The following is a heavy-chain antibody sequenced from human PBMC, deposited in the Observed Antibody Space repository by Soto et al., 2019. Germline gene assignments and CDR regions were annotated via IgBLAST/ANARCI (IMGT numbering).Heavy chain of an antibody. CDR1: GGSISSSSYY. J-gene: IGHJ4*02. D-gene: IGHD3-9*01. CDR2: IYYSGST. Sequence: QLQLQESGPGLVKPSETLSITCTVSGGSISSSSYYWGWIRQPPRKGLEWIGSIYYSGSTYYNPSLKSRVTISVDTSKNQFSLKLSSVTAADTAVHYCARHLYDILTARLVAFDYWGQRTLVTVSS. CDR3: ARHLYDILTARLVAFDY. V-gene: IGHV4-39*01.